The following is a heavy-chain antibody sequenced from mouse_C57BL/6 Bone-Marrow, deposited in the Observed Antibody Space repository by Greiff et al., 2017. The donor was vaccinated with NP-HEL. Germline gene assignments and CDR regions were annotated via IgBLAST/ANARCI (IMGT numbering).Heavy chain of an antibody. CDR2: IYPRSGNT. CDR1: GYTFTSYG. D-gene: IGHD6-1*01. V-gene: IGHV1-81*01. Sequence: QVQLQQSGAELARPGASVKLSCKASGYTFTSYGISWVKQRTGQGLEWIGEIYPRSGNTYYNEKFKGKATLTADKSSSTAYMELRSLPSEDSAVYFCARGLLFFYFDYWGQGTTLTVSS. J-gene: IGHJ2*01. CDR3: ARGLLFFYFDY.